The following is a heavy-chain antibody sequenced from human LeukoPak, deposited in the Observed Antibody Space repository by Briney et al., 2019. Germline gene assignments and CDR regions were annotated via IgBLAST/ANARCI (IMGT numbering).Heavy chain of an antibody. V-gene: IGHV3-23*01. J-gene: IGHJ4*02. CDR3: AGRYDSSGYPLH. D-gene: IGHD3-22*01. CDR2: ISSSGGST. Sequence: GGSLRLSCAASGFTFSSYGMSWVRQAPGKGLEWVSAISSSGGSTYYADSIKGRFTISRDNSKNTLYLQMNSLRAEDTAVYYCAGRYDSSGYPLHWGQGTLVTVSS. CDR1: GFTFSSYG.